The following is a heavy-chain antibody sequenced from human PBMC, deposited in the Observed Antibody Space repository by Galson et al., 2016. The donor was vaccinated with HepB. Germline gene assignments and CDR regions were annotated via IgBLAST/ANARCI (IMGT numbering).Heavy chain of an antibody. Sequence: QSGAEVKKPGESLKISCEGSGYSFSRHWVGWVRQMPGKGLEWMGIIYPGDSDTRYSPSFQGQVTISADKSISTAYLQWSSLKTEDTAIYYCTGDSVDSGSQYWGQGTLVTVSS. J-gene: IGHJ4*02. V-gene: IGHV5-51*03. D-gene: IGHD1-26*01. CDR1: GYSFSRHW. CDR2: IYPGDSDT. CDR3: TGDSVDSGSQY.